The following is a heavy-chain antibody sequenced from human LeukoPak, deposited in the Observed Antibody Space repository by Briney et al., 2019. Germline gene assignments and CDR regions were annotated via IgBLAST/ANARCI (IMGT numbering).Heavy chain of an antibody. D-gene: IGHD2-2*01. CDR2: ISGSGGST. Sequence: GGSLRLSCAASGFTFSSYAMSWVRQAPGKGLEWVSAISGSGGSTYYADSVKGRFTISRDNSKNTLYLQMNSLRAEDTAVYYCAKDRNVVVPAAIDFDYWGQGTLVTVSS. CDR1: GFTFSSYA. V-gene: IGHV3-23*01. CDR3: AKDRNVVVPAAIDFDY. J-gene: IGHJ4*02.